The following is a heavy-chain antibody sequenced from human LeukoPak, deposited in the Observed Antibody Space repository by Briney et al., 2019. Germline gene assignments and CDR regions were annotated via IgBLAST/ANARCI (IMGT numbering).Heavy chain of an antibody. J-gene: IGHJ3*01. CDR1: GFTFSSYA. CDR3: ARDGSRDTASNTFDF. Sequence: GGSLRLSCAASGFTFSSYAMSWVRQAPGKGLEWVSAISGSGGSTYYADSVKGRFTTSRDNAKNTLYLQMNSVRAEDTAVYYCARDGSRDTASNTFDFWGQGTMVTVSS. D-gene: IGHD5-18*01. V-gene: IGHV3-23*01. CDR2: ISGSGGST.